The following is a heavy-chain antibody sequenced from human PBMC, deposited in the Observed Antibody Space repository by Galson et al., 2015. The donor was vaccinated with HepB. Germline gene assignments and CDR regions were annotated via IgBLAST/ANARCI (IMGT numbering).Heavy chain of an antibody. CDR3: ARQGRRWLQFLDLYYFDY. V-gene: IGHV5-51*01. CDR2: IYPGDSDT. J-gene: IGHJ4*02. D-gene: IGHD5-24*01. Sequence: QSGAEVKKPGESLKISCKGSGYSFTSYWIGWVRQMPGKGLEWMGIIYPGDSDTRYSPSFQGQVTISADKSISTAYLQWSSLKASDTAMYYCARQGRRWLQFLDLYYFDYWGQGTLVTVSS. CDR1: GYSFTSYW.